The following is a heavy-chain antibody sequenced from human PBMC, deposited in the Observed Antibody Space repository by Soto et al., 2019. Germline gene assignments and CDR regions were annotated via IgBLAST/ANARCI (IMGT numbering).Heavy chain of an antibody. CDR1: GFTFDDYA. CDR2: ISWNSDSI. Sequence: EVQLVESGGGLVQPGRSLRLSCAASGFTFDDYAMHWVRQAPGKGLEWVSGISWNSDSIGYGDSVKGRFTISRDNAKNSLYLQMNSLRPEDTALYYCAKDMSDYYGSGTYQDGLDVLGQGTRVTVSS. V-gene: IGHV3-9*01. CDR3: AKDMSDYYGSGTYQDGLDV. J-gene: IGHJ3*01. D-gene: IGHD3-10*01.